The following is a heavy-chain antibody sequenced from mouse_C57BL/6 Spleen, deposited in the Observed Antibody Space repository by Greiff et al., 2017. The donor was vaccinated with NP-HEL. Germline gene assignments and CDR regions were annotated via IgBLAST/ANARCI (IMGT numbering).Heavy chain of an antibody. V-gene: IGHV5-9*01. CDR3: ARFRDYYGSSWYFDV. Sequence: EVQVVESGGGLVKPGGSLKLSCAASGFTFSSYTMSWVRQTPEKRLEWVATISGGGGNTYYPDSVKGRFTISRDNAKNTLYLQMSRLRTEDTALYYCARFRDYYGSSWYFDVWGTGTTVTVSS. CDR2: ISGGGGNT. CDR1: GFTFSSYT. D-gene: IGHD1-1*01. J-gene: IGHJ1*03.